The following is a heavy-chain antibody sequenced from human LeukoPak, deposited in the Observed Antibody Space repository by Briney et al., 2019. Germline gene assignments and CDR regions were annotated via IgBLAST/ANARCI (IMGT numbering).Heavy chain of an antibody. CDR3: ARGRKTIFGVVIISSYFDY. Sequence: SETLSLTCAVYGGSFSGYYWNWLRQPPGKGLEWIGEINHSGSTNYNPSLTSRVTISVDTSKNQFSLTLSSVPSAATAVYYCARGRKTIFGVVIISSYFDYWGQGTLVTVSS. CDR1: GGSFSGYY. V-gene: IGHV4-34*01. D-gene: IGHD3-3*01. J-gene: IGHJ4*02. CDR2: INHSGST.